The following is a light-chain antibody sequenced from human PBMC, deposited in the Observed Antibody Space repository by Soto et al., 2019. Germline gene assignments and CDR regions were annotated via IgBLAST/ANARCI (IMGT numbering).Light chain of an antibody. CDR1: SSDIGGYNS. Sequence: QSALTQPPSASGSPGQSVTISCTGASSDIGGYNSVCWYQHHPAKAPKLIIYDVTKRPSGVPDRFSGSKSGNTASLTVSGLQAEDEADYFCSSYAATTKVTFGGGTKLTVL. CDR2: DVT. V-gene: IGLV2-8*01. CDR3: SSYAATTKVT. J-gene: IGLJ2*01.